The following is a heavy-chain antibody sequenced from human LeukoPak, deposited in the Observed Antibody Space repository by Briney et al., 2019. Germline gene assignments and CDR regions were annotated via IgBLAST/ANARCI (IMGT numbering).Heavy chain of an antibody. CDR2: IIPLFGTP. CDR1: GGAFSSYT. Sequence: SVKVSCKASGGAFSSYTISWVRQAPGQGLEWMGGIIPLFGTPDYAQKFQDRLTITADKSASTAYMELSSLRSEDTAVYYCARVVSSYGGSTILFFDYWGQGTLVTVSS. CDR3: ARVVSSYGGSTILFFDY. V-gene: IGHV1-69*06. D-gene: IGHD4-23*01. J-gene: IGHJ4*02.